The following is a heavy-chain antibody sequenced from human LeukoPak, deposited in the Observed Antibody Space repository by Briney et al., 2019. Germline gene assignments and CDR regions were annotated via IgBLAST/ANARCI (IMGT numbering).Heavy chain of an antibody. CDR3: ARGFSRHFDWLRHCYYYYGMDV. CDR2: IWYDGSNK. CDR1: GFTFSSYG. D-gene: IGHD3-9*01. J-gene: IGHJ6*02. V-gene: IGHV3-33*01. Sequence: PGGSLRLSCAASGFTFSSYGMHWVRQAPGKGLEWVAVIWYDGSNKYYADSVKGRFTISRDNSKNTLYLQMNSLRAEDTAVYYCARGFSRHFDWLRHCYYYYGMDVWGQGTTVTVSS.